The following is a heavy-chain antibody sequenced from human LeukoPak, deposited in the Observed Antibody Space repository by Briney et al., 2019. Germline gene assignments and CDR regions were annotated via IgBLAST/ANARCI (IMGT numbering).Heavy chain of an antibody. V-gene: IGHV4-34*01. CDR3: ARHWGDTASPFDY. J-gene: IGHJ4*02. CDR1: GGSFSGYY. CDR2: INHSGST. D-gene: IGHD5-18*01. Sequence: NPSETLSLTCAVYGGSFSGYYWSWIRQPPGKGLEWIGEINHSGSTNYNPSLKSRVTISVDTSKNQFSLKLSSVTAADTAVYYCARHWGDTASPFDYWGQGTLVTVSS.